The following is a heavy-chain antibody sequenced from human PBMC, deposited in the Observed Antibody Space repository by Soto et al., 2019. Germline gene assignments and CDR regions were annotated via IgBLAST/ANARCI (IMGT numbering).Heavy chain of an antibody. Sequence: ASVKVSCKASGYTFTSYGISWVRQAPGQGLEWMGWISAYNGNTNYAQKLQGRVTMTTDTSTRTAYMELRSLRSDDTAVYYCARDAYVDTVATNYYYYYGMDVWGQGTTVTVSS. CDR2: ISAYNGNT. CDR3: ARDAYVDTVATNYYYYYGMDV. D-gene: IGHD5-12*01. V-gene: IGHV1-18*01. CDR1: GYTFTSYG. J-gene: IGHJ6*02.